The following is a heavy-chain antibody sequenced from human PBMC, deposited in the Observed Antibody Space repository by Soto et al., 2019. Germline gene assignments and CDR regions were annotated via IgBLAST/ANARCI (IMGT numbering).Heavy chain of an antibody. CDR2: IYSGGST. CDR3: ARESGWPGVWFDP. Sequence: GGSLRLSCAASGFTVSSNYMSWVRQAPGKGLEWVSVIYSGGSTYYAVSVKGRFTISRDNSKNTLYLQMNSLRAEDTAVYYCARESGWPGVWFDPWGQGTLVTVSS. CDR1: GFTVSSNY. J-gene: IGHJ5*02. V-gene: IGHV3-53*01. D-gene: IGHD6-19*01.